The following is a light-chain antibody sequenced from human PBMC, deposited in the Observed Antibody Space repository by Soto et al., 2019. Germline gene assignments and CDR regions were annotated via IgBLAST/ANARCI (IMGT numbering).Light chain of an antibody. Sequence: EVVLTQSPATLSLYPGERATLSCRASQNVRTFLDWYQQKPGQAPRLLIYATSSRATGIPDRFSGSGSGTDFTLTISSLDPEDFAVYYCQQYGGSRWTFGQGTKVDI. J-gene: IGKJ1*01. CDR2: ATS. CDR3: QQYGGSRWT. V-gene: IGKV3-20*01. CDR1: QNVRTF.